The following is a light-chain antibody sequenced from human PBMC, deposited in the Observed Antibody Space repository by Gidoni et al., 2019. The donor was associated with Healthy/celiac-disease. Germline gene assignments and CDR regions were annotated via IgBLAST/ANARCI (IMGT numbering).Light chain of an antibody. V-gene: IGKV1-33*01. CDR2: DAS. CDR3: QQYDNLPLT. CDR1: QDISNY. J-gene: IGKJ4*01. Sequence: DIQMTQSPSSLSASVGDRVTITCPASQDISNYLNWYQQKPGKAPKLLIYDASNLETGVPSRFSGSGSGTDFTFTISSLQPEDIATYYCQQYDNLPLTFXGXTKVXIK.